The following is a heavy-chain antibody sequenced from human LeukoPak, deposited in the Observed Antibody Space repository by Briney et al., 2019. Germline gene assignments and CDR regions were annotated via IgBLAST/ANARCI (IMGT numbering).Heavy chain of an antibody. CDR3: ARDAPGSGDYMDV. Sequence: PSETLSLTCTVSGGSISSGGYYWSWIRQHPGKGLEWIGYIYYSGSTYYNPSLKSRVTISVDTSKNQFSLKLSSVTAADTAVYYCARDAPGSGDYMDVWGKGTTVTVSS. J-gene: IGHJ6*03. CDR1: GGSISSGGYY. V-gene: IGHV4-31*03. CDR2: IYYSGST. D-gene: IGHD3-10*01.